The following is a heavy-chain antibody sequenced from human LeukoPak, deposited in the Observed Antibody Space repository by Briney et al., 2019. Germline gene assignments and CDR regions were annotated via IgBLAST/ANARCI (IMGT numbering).Heavy chain of an antibody. V-gene: IGHV4-61*08. J-gene: IGHJ4*02. CDR1: GGSISSGGYY. D-gene: IGHD1-26*01. Sequence: PSQTLSLTCTVSGGSISSGGYYWSWIRQPPGKGLEWIGYVYYTGSTKYNPSLKSRVAISVDTSKNQFSLKLSSVTAADTAVYYCARGGTNFDYWGQGTQVTVSS. CDR2: VYYTGST. CDR3: ARGGTNFDY.